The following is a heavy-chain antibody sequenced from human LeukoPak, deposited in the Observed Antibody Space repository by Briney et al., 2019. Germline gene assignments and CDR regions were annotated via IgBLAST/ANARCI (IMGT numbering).Heavy chain of an antibody. Sequence: SETLSLTCTFSGGSISGYYGSWIRQPPGKGLEWIGYIYYSGSTNQNPSLKSRVTISVDTSKNQFSLKLSSVTAADTAVYYCARAEYGGGFGFWGLCHFWGQGTLVTVSS. CDR1: GGSISGYY. CDR2: IYYSGST. J-gene: IGHJ4*02. V-gene: IGHV4-59*01. CDR3: ARAEYGGGFGFWGLCHF. D-gene: IGHD4-23*01.